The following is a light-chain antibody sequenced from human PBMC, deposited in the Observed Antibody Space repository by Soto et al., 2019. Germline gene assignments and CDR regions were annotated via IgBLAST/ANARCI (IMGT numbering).Light chain of an antibody. CDR2: GAS. CDR1: QSVRSN. CDR3: QQYNNWPPMYT. V-gene: IGKV3-15*01. Sequence: EMVMTQSPATLSVSPGERATHSCRASQSVRSNLAWYQQKPGQAPRLLIYGASTRATGIPARFSGSGSGTEFTLTISSLQSEDFAVYYGQQYNNWPPMYTFGQGTKLEIK. J-gene: IGKJ2*01.